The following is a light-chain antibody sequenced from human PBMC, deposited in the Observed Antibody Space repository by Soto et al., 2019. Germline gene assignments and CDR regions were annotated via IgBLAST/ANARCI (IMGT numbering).Light chain of an antibody. J-gene: IGKJ4*01. CDR3: QYYGSSVT. V-gene: IGKV3-20*01. CDR2: GTS. Sequence: EIVVTQSPGTLSLSPGERATLSCRASQSISNDHLAWYQQKPGQAPRLLIYGTSNRATGGIADRFSGSGSGTDFTLIISRLEPEDFAVYYCQYYGSSVTFAGGTKVEIK. CDR1: QSISNDH.